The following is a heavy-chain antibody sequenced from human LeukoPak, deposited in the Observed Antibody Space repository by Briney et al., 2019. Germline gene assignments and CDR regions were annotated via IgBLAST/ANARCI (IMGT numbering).Heavy chain of an antibody. J-gene: IGHJ4*02. D-gene: IGHD6-19*01. V-gene: IGHV4-59*08. CDR1: GGSISSYY. CDR2: IYYSGST. Sequence: SETLSLTCTVSGGSISSYYWSWIRQPPGKGLEWIGYIYYSGSTNYNPSLKSRVTISVDTSKNQFSLKLSSVTAADTAVYYCARGRATAVTGYFDHWGQGTLVTVSS. CDR3: ARGRATAVTGYFDH.